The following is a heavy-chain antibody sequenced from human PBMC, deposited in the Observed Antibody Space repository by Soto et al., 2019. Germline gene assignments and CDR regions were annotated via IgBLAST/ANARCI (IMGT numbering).Heavy chain of an antibody. D-gene: IGHD3-22*01. CDR2: INAGNGNT. J-gene: IGHJ4*02. Sequence: GASVKVSCNASGYTFTSYAMHWVRQAPGQRLEWMGWINAGNGNTKYSQKFQGRVTITRDTSASTAYMELSSLRSEDTAVYYCARSYYYDSSGYHPWDYWGQGTLVTVSS. V-gene: IGHV1-3*01. CDR3: ARSYYYDSSGYHPWDY. CDR1: GYTFTSYA.